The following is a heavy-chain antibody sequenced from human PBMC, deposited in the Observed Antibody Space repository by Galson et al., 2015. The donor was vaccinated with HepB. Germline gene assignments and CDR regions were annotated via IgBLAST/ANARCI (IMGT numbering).Heavy chain of an antibody. Sequence: SLRLPCAASGFTFSSYGMHWVRQAPGKGLEWVAVIWYDGSNKYYADSVKGRFTISRDNSKNTLYLQMNSLRAEDTAVYYCARDWDSGSYYGPYYYGMDVWGQGTTVTVSS. D-gene: IGHD1-26*01. J-gene: IGHJ6*02. CDR1: GFTFSSYG. V-gene: IGHV3-33*08. CDR3: ARDWDSGSYYGPYYYGMDV. CDR2: IWYDGSNK.